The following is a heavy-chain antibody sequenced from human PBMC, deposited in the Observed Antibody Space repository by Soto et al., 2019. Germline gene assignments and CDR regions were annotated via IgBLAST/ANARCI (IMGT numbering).Heavy chain of an antibody. CDR1: GLTFSSYS. J-gene: IGHJ4*02. D-gene: IGHD2-15*01. Sequence: PGGSLRLSCAASGLTFSSYSMTWVRQAPGKGLEWVSSISSSSSYIYYADSVKGRFTISRDNAKNSLYLQMNSLRAEDTAVYYCARLPRTPDVYFDYWGPRTLVTVSS. V-gene: IGHV3-21*01. CDR2: ISSSSSYI. CDR3: ARLPRTPDVYFDY.